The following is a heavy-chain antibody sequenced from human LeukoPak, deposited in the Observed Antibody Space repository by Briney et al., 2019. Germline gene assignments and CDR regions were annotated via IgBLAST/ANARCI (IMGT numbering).Heavy chain of an antibody. Sequence: GGSLRLSCAASGFTFSSYAMSWVRQAPGKGLEWVSAISGSGGSTYYADSVKGRFTISRDNSKNTLYLQMNSLRAEDTAVYYCMLRGYDSTNYYYYYGMDVWGQGTTVTVSS. CDR1: GFTFSSYA. D-gene: IGHD5-12*01. CDR2: ISGSGGST. CDR3: MLRGYDSTNYYYYYGMDV. J-gene: IGHJ6*02. V-gene: IGHV3-23*01.